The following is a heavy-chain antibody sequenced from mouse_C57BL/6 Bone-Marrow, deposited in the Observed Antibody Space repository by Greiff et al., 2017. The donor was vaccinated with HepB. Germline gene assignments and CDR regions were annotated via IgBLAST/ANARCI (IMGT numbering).Heavy chain of an antibody. CDR1: GFTFSDYG. Sequence: EVQLVESGGGLVQPGGSLKLSCAASGFTFSDYGMAWVRQAPRKGPEWVAFISNLAYSIYYADTVTGRFTISRENAKNTLYLEMSSLRSEDTAMYYCARHDSSGYGGVFDYWGQGTTLTVSS. D-gene: IGHD3-2*02. V-gene: IGHV5-15*01. CDR3: ARHDSSGYGGVFDY. CDR2: ISNLAYSI. J-gene: IGHJ2*01.